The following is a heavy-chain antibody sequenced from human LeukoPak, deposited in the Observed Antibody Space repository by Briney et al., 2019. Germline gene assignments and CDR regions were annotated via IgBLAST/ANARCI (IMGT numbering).Heavy chain of an antibody. Sequence: PSETLSLTCTVSGGSISSYYWSWIRQPPGRGLEWIGYIYYSGSTNYNPSLKSRATISVDTSKNRFSLKLSSVTAADTAVYYCARCIAAASFDPWGQGTLVTVSS. V-gene: IGHV4-59*08. D-gene: IGHD6-13*01. CDR1: GGSISSYY. J-gene: IGHJ5*02. CDR3: ARCIAAASFDP. CDR2: IYYSGST.